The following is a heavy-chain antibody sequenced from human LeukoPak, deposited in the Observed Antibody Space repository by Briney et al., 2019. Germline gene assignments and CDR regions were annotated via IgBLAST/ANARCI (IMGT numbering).Heavy chain of an antibody. CDR3: AKELAAGVSPSFDY. D-gene: IGHD6-13*01. V-gene: IGHV3-23*01. CDR1: GFTFSSYA. J-gene: IGHJ4*02. CDR2: ISGSDGST. Sequence: GGSLRLSCAASGFTFSSYAMSWVRQAPGKGLEWVSAISGSDGSTYYADSVQGRFTISRDNSKNTLYLQMNSLRAEDTAVYYCAKELAAGVSPSFDYWGQGTLVTVSS.